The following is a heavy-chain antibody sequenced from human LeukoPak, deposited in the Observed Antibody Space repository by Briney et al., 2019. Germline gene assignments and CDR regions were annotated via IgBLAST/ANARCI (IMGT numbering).Heavy chain of an antibody. Sequence: PGGSLRLSCAASGFPFSDSWMDWVRQAPGKGLEWVANIKQDGSEKHYADSVKGRFTISRDNAKNSLFLQMNGLRAEDTAVYYCAKSPSGWYPFDAFDIWGQGTMVTVSS. D-gene: IGHD6-19*01. CDR1: GFPFSDSW. CDR2: IKQDGSEK. V-gene: IGHV3-7*01. CDR3: AKSPSGWYPFDAFDI. J-gene: IGHJ3*02.